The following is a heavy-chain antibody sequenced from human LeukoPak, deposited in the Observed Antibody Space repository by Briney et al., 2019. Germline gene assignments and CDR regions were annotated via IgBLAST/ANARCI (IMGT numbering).Heavy chain of an antibody. CDR1: GGTFSSYA. V-gene: IGHV1-69*06. CDR3: ATGGRGGSGYCSSTSCMGFDY. Sequence: AASVKVSCKASGGTFSSYAISWVRQAPGQGLEWMGGIIPIFGTANYAQKFQGRVTMTEDTSTDTAYMELSSLRSEDTAVYYCATGGRGGSGYCSSTSCMGFDYWGQGTLVTVSS. CDR2: IIPIFGTA. J-gene: IGHJ4*02. D-gene: IGHD2-2*01.